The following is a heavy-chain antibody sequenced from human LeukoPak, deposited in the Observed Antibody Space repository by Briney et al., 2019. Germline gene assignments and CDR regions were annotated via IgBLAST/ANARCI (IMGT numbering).Heavy chain of an antibody. Sequence: GGSLRLSCAASGFTFSGYAMNWVRQAPGKGLEWVAVISYDGSKTDYAGSVKGRFTISRDNSKNTLYLQMNSLRPEDAAVYYCVRVSEASCSWYNYFGPRGQGTLVAVSS. CDR3: VRVSEASCSWYNYFGP. CDR1: GFTFSGYA. J-gene: IGHJ5*02. V-gene: IGHV3-30-3*01. CDR2: ISYDGSKT. D-gene: IGHD1-26*01.